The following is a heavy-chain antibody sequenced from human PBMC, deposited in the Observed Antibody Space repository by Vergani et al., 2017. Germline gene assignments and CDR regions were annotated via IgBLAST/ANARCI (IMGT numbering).Heavy chain of an antibody. CDR2: IKFGGSNQ. J-gene: IGHJ4*02. CDR3: AKHFRGWGINY. V-gene: IGHV3-30*02. D-gene: IGHD3-16*01. Sequence: QVQLVESGGGVVQRGGSLRLSCATSGFPLSNYDMQWIRQGPGKGLEFVAFIKFGGSNQYYADSVKCRFTLSRDFSKNTLYLQMNSLRTDDTATYYCAKHFRGWGINYWGQGTQVIVSS. CDR1: GFPLSNYD.